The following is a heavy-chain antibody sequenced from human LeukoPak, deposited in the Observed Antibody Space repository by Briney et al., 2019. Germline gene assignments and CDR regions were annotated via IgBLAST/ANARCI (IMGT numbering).Heavy chain of an antibody. Sequence: GASVKVSCKASGYTLIDYYIHWVRQAPGQGLEWMGWINPKSGDTQYAEKFQGRVTMIRDTSISTAYMELTRLTSDDTALYFCARDLTSTPYWELDYWGQGTLVTVSS. CDR3: ARDLTSTPYWELDY. CDR2: INPKSGDT. V-gene: IGHV1-2*02. J-gene: IGHJ4*02. D-gene: IGHD1-26*01. CDR1: GYTLIDYY.